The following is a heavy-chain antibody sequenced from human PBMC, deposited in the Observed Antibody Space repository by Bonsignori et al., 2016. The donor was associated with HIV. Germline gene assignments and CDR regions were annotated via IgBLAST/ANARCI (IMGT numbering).Heavy chain of an antibody. Sequence: GESLKISCAASGFTFSSYWMHWVRQAPGKGLVWVSRINSDGTSTTYADSVKGRFTISRDNAKNTLYLQMNSLRAEDTAVYFCARRDYSNYGNYYYYYMDVWGKGTTVTVSS. CDR1: GFTFSSYW. V-gene: IGHV3-74*01. D-gene: IGHD4-11*01. CDR3: ARRDYSNYGNYYYYYMDV. J-gene: IGHJ6*03. CDR2: INSDGTST.